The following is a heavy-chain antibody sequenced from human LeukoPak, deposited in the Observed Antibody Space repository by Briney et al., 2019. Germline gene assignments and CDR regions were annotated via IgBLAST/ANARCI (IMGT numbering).Heavy chain of an antibody. D-gene: IGHD2-8*01. CDR1: GFSFSTTW. V-gene: IGHV3-74*01. Sequence: GGSLRLSCAASGFSFSTTWMHWVRQAPGKGLIWVSRINSDGTTSYADSVKGRFTISRDNAKNMLYLQMNSLRAEDTAVYYCARALIGYYFDYWGQGTLVTVSS. CDR3: ARALIGYYFDY. CDR2: INSDGTT. J-gene: IGHJ4*02.